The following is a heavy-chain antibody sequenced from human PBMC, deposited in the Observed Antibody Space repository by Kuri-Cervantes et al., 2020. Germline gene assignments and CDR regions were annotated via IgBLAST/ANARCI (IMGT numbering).Heavy chain of an antibody. J-gene: IGHJ6*03. D-gene: IGHD6-13*01. CDR2: FYHGGSP. CDR1: DYSISSGYY. CDR3: ARQGYSSSWYPYYSYYMDV. V-gene: IGHV4-38-2*01. Sequence: SETLSLTCAVSDYSISSGYYWGWIRQPPGNGLEWIGSFYHGGSPYYNPSLKSRVTISVDTSKNQFSLKLSSVTAADTAVYLCARQGYSSSWYPYYSYYMDVWGKGTTVTVSS.